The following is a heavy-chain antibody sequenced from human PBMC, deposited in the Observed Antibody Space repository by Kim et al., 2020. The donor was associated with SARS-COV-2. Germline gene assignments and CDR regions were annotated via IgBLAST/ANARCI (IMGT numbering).Heavy chain of an antibody. CDR1: GYTFTGYF. V-gene: IGHV1-2*06. D-gene: IGHD6-6*01. CDR3: ARDREDYSSSSVWFDP. CDR2: INPNSGGT. J-gene: IGHJ5*02. Sequence: ASVKVSCKASGYTFTGYFMHWVRQAPGQGLEWMGRINPNSGGTNYAQKFQGRVTMTRDTSISTAYMELSRLKSDDTAVYYCARDREDYSSSSVWFDPWGQGTLVTVSS.